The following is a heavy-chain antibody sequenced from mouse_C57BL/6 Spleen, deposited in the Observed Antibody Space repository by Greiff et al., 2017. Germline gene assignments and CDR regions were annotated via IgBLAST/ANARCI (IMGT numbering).Heavy chain of an antibody. CDR3: AVPNTGAMDY. CDR1: GYAFSSSW. Sequence: VHLVESGPELVKPGASVKISCKASGYAFSSSWMNWVKQRPGKGLEWIGRIYPGDGDTNYNGKFKGKATLTADKSSSTAYMQLSSLTSEDSAVYFCAVPNTGAMDYWGQGTSVTVSS. V-gene: IGHV1-82*01. CDR2: IYPGDGDT. D-gene: IGHD1-1*01. J-gene: IGHJ4*01.